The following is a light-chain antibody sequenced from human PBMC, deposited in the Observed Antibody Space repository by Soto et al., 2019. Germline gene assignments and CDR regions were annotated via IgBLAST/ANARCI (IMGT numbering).Light chain of an antibody. J-gene: IGKJ1*01. CDR1: QSVSGRY. V-gene: IGKV3-20*01. CDR3: QQYGSSRT. CDR2: GAS. Sequence: EIVLTQSPGTLSLSPGERATLSCRASQSVSGRYLAWYHQKPGQAPRLLIYGASSRATGIPDRFSGSGSGTDFTLTISRLEPEDFAVYYCQQYGSSRTFGQGTKVDSK.